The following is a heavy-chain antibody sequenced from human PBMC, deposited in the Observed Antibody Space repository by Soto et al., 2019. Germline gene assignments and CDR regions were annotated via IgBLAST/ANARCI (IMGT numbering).Heavy chain of an antibody. CDR2: ISDSATTM. CDR3: ARDTAFISSGLFNP. V-gene: IGHV3-11*01. CDR1: GFTFSDYY. D-gene: IGHD3-22*01. J-gene: IGHJ5*02. Sequence: FLRLYCAASGFTFSDYYMSWIRQAPGKGLEWISHISDSATTMYYADSVKGRFTISRDNARKSLFLHMNSLRAEDTAVYYCARDTAFISSGLFNPWGQGTLVTVSS.